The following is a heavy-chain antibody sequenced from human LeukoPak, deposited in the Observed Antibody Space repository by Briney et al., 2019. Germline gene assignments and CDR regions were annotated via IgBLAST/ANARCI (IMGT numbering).Heavy chain of an antibody. CDR2: ISAYNGNT. CDR3: ARESITGTTNFDY. Sequence: ASVKVSCKASGYTFTSYGSSWVRQAPGQGLEWMGWISAYNGNTNYAQKLQGRVTMTRNTSISTAYMELSSLRSEDTAVYYCARESITGTTNFDYWGQGTLVTVSS. V-gene: IGHV1-18*01. CDR1: GYTFTSYG. D-gene: IGHD1-20*01. J-gene: IGHJ4*02.